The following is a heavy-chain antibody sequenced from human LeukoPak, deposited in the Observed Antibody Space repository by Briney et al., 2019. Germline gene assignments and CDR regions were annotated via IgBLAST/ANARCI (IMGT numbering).Heavy chain of an antibody. V-gene: IGHV4-4*09. D-gene: IGHD3/OR15-3a*01. CDR3: ARHGASDWRSNFDY. CDR2: IYTSGTT. J-gene: IGHJ4*02. CDR1: GGSINGYS. Sequence: SETLSLTCTVSGGSINGYSWSWIRQPPGKGLEWIGYIYTSGTTKYNPSLKSRVTISVDVSKNQFSLKLNSVTAADTAVYYCARHGASDWRSNFDYWGQGTLVTVSS.